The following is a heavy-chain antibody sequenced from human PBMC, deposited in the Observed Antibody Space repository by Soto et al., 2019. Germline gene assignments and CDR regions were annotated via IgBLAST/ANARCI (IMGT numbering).Heavy chain of an antibody. J-gene: IGHJ4*02. Sequence: QVQLVQSGAEVKKPGSSVKVSCKASGGTFSSYAISWVRQAPGQGLEWMAGIIPVFGTGIYAQKFQGRVTITADKSTNTAYMELSSLRSEDTAVYFCARVGGTGGYTYGLDYWGQGTLVTVSS. CDR3: ARVGGTGGYTYGLDY. V-gene: IGHV1-69*06. D-gene: IGHD5-18*01. CDR2: IIPVFGTG. CDR1: GGTFSSYA.